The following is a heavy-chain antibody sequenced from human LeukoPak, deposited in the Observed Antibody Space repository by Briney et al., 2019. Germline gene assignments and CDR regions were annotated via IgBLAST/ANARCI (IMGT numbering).Heavy chain of an antibody. D-gene: IGHD3-10*01. CDR2: INHSGST. CDR3: ARARPYGSGSYDRLKPNNFDY. Sequence: PSETLSLTCAVYGGSFSGYYWSWIRQPPGKGLEWIGEINHSGSTNYNPSLKSRVTISVDTSKNQFSLKLSSVTAADTAVYYCARARPYGSGSYDRLKPNNFDYWGQGTLVTVSS. V-gene: IGHV4-34*01. J-gene: IGHJ4*02. CDR1: GGSFSGYY.